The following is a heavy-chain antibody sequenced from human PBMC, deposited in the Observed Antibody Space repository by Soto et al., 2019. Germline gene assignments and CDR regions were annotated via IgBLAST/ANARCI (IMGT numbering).Heavy chain of an antibody. V-gene: IGHV3-11*01. D-gene: IGHD3-10*01. CDR3: ARGVSGITLVRGDSFDF. Sequence: QVQLVESGGGLVKPGGSLRLSCAASGFTFSDYYMSWIRQAPGKGLEWVSYISSSGSTIYYADAVKGRFTISRHNAKNSLYLQMNSLRAEDATVYYCARGVSGITLVRGDSFDFWGQGTLVTVSS. CDR1: GFTFSDYY. CDR2: ISSSGSTI. J-gene: IGHJ4*02.